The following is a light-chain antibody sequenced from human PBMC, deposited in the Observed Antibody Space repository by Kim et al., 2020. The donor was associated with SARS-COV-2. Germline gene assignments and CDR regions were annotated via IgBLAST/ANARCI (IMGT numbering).Light chain of an antibody. J-gene: IGLJ2*01. V-gene: IGLV2-11*01. CDR1: SSDVGGYNY. Sequence: SVIISCTGTSSDVGGYNYVSWYQQHPGKAPKLMIYDVSKRPSGVPDRFSGSKSGNTASLTVSGLQAEDEADYYCCSYAGSYTFERVFGGGTQLTVL. CDR3: CSYAGSYTFERV. CDR2: DVS.